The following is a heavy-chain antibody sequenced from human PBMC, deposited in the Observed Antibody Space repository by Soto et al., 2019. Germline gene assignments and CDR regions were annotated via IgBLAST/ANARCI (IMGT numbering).Heavy chain of an antibody. CDR2: IIPIFGTA. D-gene: IGHD1-7*01. CDR1: GGTFSSYA. V-gene: IGHV1-69*06. Sequence: SVKVSCTASGGTFSSYAISWVRQAPGQGLEWMGGIIPIFGTANYAQKFQGRVTITADKSTSTAYMELSSLRSEDTAVYYCARGRRGGLELRTGYFDESGKGNLVTV. CDR3: ARGRRGGLELRTGYFDE. J-gene: IGHJ4*02.